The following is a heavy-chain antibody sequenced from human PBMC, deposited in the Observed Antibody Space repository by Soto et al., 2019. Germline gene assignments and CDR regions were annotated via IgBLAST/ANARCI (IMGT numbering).Heavy chain of an antibody. J-gene: IGHJ6*02. CDR2: ISYDGSNK. Sequence: GGSLRLSCAASGFTFSSYAMHWVRQAPGKGLEWVAVISYDGSNKYYADSVKGRFTISRDNSKNTLYLQMNSLGAEDTAVYYCARDSSSSPYYYYGMDVWGQGTTVTVSS. CDR1: GFTFSSYA. V-gene: IGHV3-30-3*01. CDR3: ARDSSSSPYYYYGMDV. D-gene: IGHD6-6*01.